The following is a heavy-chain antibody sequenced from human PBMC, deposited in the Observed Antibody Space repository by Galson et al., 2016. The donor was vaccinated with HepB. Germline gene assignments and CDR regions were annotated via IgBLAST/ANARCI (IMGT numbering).Heavy chain of an antibody. CDR1: GFTFSNYG. V-gene: IGHV3-23*01. Sequence: SLRLSCAASGFTFSNYGMTWVRQAPGKGLEVVSSISRSGDSTDYADSVKGRFTISRDNSKNTLSLQMNSLKTEDTGVYYCVQGSTAPAVWGKGTTGTVSS. CDR2: ISRSGDST. CDR3: VQGSTAPAV. D-gene: IGHD1-26*01. J-gene: IGHJ6*04.